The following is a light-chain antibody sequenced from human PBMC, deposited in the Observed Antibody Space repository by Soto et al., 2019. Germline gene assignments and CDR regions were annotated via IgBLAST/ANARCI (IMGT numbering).Light chain of an antibody. J-gene: IGKJ3*01. CDR1: QSVNSNY. CDR3: QHYDNSHL. V-gene: IGKV3-20*01. Sequence: EIVLTQSPGTLSLSPGERATLSCRASQSVNSNYLVWYQQKPGQAPRLLIYGASTRAAGITDRFSGSGSGTEFTLTISRMEPEDFAVYYCQHYDNSHLLGPGTKVDIK. CDR2: GAS.